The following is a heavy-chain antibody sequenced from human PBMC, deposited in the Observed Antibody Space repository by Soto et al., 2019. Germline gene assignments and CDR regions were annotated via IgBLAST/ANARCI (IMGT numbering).Heavy chain of an antibody. CDR2: IYYSGST. CDR1: GGSISSGGYY. V-gene: IGHV4-31*03. CDR3: ARDHGDYEAFDI. Sequence: SETLSLTCTVSGGSISSGGYYWSWIRQHPGKGLEWIGYIYYSGSTYYNPSLKSRVTISVDTSKNQFSLKLSSVTAADTAVYYCARDHGDYEAFDIWGQGTMVTVSS. J-gene: IGHJ3*02. D-gene: IGHD4-17*01.